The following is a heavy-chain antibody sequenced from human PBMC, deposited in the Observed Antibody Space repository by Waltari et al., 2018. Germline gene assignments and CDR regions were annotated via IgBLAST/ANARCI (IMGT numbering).Heavy chain of an antibody. CDR3: ARLSYHIVTGYGWFDP. J-gene: IGHJ5*02. CDR2: ISYSGST. Sequence: QLQLQESGPGLVKPSETLSLTCPVSGGSIISESYYWSWIRQPPGKGLEWIGIISYSGSTYYNPSLKSRVTISVDTSKNQFSLKLSSVTAADTAVYYCARLSYHIVTGYGWFDPWGLGTLVTVSS. D-gene: IGHD3-9*01. V-gene: IGHV4-39*01. CDR1: GGSIISESYY.